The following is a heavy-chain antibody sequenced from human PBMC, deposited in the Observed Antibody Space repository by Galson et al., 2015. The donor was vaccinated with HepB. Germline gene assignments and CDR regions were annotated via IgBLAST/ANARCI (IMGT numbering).Heavy chain of an antibody. Sequence: SLRLSCAASGFTFSNFWMHWVRQAPGKGLVWLSHINSDGRSTKYLDSVRGRFTISRDNANNTLYLQMTSLRAEDTGVHFCAGDNLENQLNWLDPWGWGTLVTVSS. CDR3: AGDNLENQLNWLDP. CDR2: INSDGRST. J-gene: IGHJ5*02. CDR1: GFTFSNFW. D-gene: IGHD1-1*01. V-gene: IGHV3-74*01.